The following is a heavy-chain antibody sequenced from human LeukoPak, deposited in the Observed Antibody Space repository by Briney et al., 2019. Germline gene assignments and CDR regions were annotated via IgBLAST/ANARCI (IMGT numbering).Heavy chain of an antibody. V-gene: IGHV3-23*01. CDR3: AKWRGSSSFFDY. J-gene: IGHJ4*02. Sequence: PGGSLRLSCAASGFTFSSYAMHWVRQAPGKGLVWVSALNKSGGSTYYADSVKGRFTISRDNSKNPLYLQMNSLRAEDTAVYYCAKWRGSSSFFDYWGQGTLVTVSS. CDR2: LNKSGGST. D-gene: IGHD6-6*01. CDR1: GFTFSSYA.